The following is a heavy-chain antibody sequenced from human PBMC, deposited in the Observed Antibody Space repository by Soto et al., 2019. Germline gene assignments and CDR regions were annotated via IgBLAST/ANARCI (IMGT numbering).Heavy chain of an antibody. CDR3: ARGRTGTTYGGMDV. D-gene: IGHD1-7*01. CDR2: IHSGGDT. V-gene: IGHV3-66*01. CDR1: GFAVSSNY. J-gene: IGHJ6*02. Sequence: EVQLVESGGDLVQPGGSLRLSCAASGFAVSSNYMTWVRQAPGKGLEWVSVIHSGGDTHYADSVRGRFTISRDNSKNTVYRQMNSLRAEDTAVYYCARGRTGTTYGGMDVWGQGTTVTVSS.